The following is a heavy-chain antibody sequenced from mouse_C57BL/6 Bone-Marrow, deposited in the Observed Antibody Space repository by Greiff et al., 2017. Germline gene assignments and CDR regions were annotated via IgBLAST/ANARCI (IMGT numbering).Heavy chain of an antibody. V-gene: IGHV1-64*01. CDR2: IHPNSGST. CDR1: GYTFTSYW. Sequence: VQLQQPGAELVKPGASVKLSCKASGYTFTSYWMHWVKQRPGQGLEWIGMIHPNSGSTNYNEKFKSKATLTVDKSSSTAYMQLSSLTSEDSAVYYCARSLLRYRYFDVWGTGTTGTVSS. CDR3: ARSLLRYRYFDV. D-gene: IGHD1-1*01. J-gene: IGHJ1*03.